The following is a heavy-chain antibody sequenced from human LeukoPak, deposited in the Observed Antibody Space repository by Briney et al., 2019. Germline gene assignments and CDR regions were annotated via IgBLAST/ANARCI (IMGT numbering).Heavy chain of an antibody. D-gene: IGHD5-12*01. CDR2: MNNDGSGT. V-gene: IGHV3-74*01. CDR1: TFTLGSYW. J-gene: IGHJ4*02. CDR3: ARGGAGYFFDF. Sequence: GGSLRLSCTSSTFTLGSYWMHWVRQVPGGGLTWVARMNNDGSGTNYADSVKGRFTISRDNAKNTLYLQMNSLRVEDTAVYYCARGGAGYFFDFWGQGTLVTVSS.